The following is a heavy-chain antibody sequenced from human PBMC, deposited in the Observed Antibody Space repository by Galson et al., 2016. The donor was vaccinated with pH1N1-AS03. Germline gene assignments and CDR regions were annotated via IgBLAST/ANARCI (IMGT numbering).Heavy chain of an antibody. CDR3: VRHTGDRDRYYFDTSGHLDS. V-gene: IGHV3-23*01. Sequence: SLRLSCAASGFTFINFAMSWVRQAPGKGLQWVSSISFNGDRTYYADSVKGRFTISRDNSKDTVFHQMNSLRADDPAVYYRVRHTGDRDRYYFDTSGHLDSWGQGALVTVSS. CDR2: ISFNGDRT. J-gene: IGHJ4*02. D-gene: IGHD3-22*01. CDR1: GFTFINFA.